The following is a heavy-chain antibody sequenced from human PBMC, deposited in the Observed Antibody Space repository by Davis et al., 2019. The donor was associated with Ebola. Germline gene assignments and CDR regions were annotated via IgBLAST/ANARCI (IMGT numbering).Heavy chain of an antibody. D-gene: IGHD2-2*01. J-gene: IGHJ3*02. CDR1: GFTFSSYG. CDR3: ARAGCSSTSCYWSDAFDI. CDR2: ISYDGSNK. Sequence: GGSLRLSCAASGFTFSSYGMHWVRQAPGKGLEWVAVISYDGSNKYYADSVKGRFTISRDNSKNTLYLQMNSLRAEDTAVYYCARAGCSSTSCYWSDAFDIWGQGTMVTVSS. V-gene: IGHV3-30*03.